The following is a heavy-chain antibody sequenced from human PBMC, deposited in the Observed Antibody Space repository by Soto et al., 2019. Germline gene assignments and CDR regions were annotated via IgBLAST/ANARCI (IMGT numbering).Heavy chain of an antibody. CDR2: ISGSGGST. CDR1: GFTFSSYA. CDR3: EKSGSGWYHAFDL. D-gene: IGHD6-19*01. V-gene: IGHV3-23*01. J-gene: IGHJ3*01. Sequence: EVQLLESGGGLVQPGGSLRLSCAASGFTFSSYAMSWVRQAPGKGLEWVSAISGSGGSTYYADSVKGRFTISRDNSKKTLYLQMNSLRAEDTAVYYCEKSGSGWYHAFDLWGQGTMVTVSS.